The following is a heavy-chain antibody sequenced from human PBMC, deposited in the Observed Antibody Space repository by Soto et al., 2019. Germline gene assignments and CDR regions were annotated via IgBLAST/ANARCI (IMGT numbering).Heavy chain of an antibody. D-gene: IGHD5-12*01. Sequence: PGESLKISCNGSGYSFSSYWISWVRQMPGKGLEWMGRIDPSDSYTNYSPSFQGHVTISADKSLSTAYLQWSSLKASDSAMYYCARQSGYDDSYYYYGMDVWGQGTTVTVSS. J-gene: IGHJ6*02. CDR3: ARQSGYDDSYYYYGMDV. V-gene: IGHV5-10-1*01. CDR2: IDPSDSYT. CDR1: GYSFSSYW.